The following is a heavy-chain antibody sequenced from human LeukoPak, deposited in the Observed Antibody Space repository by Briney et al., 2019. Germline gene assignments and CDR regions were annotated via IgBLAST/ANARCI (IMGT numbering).Heavy chain of an antibody. J-gene: IGHJ6*02. CDR3: ARGPRLVQRRNGMDV. CDR2: INHSGST. D-gene: IGHD6-19*01. V-gene: IGHV4-34*01. Sequence: SETLSLTCAVYGGSFSGYYWSWIRQPPGKGLEWIGEINHSGSTNYNPSLKSRVTISVDTSKNQFSLKLSSVTAADTAVYYCARGPRLVQRRNGMDVWGQGTAVTVSS. CDR1: GGSFSGYY.